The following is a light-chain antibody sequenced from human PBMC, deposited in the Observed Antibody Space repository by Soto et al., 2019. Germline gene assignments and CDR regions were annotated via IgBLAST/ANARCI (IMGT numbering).Light chain of an antibody. CDR3: SSYAGSNNYV. J-gene: IGLJ1*01. Sequence: QSALTQPPSASGSPGQSVTISCTGTSTDVGGYPYVSWYQQHPGKAPKVIIAEVSKRPSGVPDRFSGSQSGNTASLTVSGLQAEDEADYYCSSYAGSNNYVFGTGTKLTVL. V-gene: IGLV2-8*01. CDR2: EVS. CDR1: STDVGGYPY.